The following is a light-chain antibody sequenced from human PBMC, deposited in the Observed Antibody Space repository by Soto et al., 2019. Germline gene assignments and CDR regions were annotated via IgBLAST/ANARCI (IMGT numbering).Light chain of an antibody. CDR2: SAS. J-gene: IGKJ2*01. CDR1: QSMSDS. Sequence: DIQLTQSPSSPSASVGDRVTITCRASQSMSDSLNWYQQKSGKAPKLLIYSASSLESGVPSRFSGSGSGTDFTLTISSLQPEDFGTYFCQQSYSNSYTFGQGTTLEIK. CDR3: QQSYSNSYT. V-gene: IGKV1-39*01.